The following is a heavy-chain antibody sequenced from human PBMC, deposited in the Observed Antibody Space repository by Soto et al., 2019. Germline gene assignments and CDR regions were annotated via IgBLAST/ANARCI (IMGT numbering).Heavy chain of an antibody. CDR3: AISVTWAGFFDN. CDR2: IYSDGTT. CDR1: GFTVSSSF. V-gene: IGHV3-66*01. Sequence: GRSLRLSCAASGFTVSSSFLSWVRQAPGKGLEWVSVIYSDGTTFYADSVRGRFTISRDNSKNTLYLQMNSLRVEDTAVYYCAISVTWAGFFDNWGHGTQVTVSS. J-gene: IGHJ4*01. D-gene: IGHD3-16*01.